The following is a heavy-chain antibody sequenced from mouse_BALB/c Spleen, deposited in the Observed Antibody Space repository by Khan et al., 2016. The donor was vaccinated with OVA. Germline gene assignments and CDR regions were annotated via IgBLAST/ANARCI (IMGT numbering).Heavy chain of an antibody. Sequence: QVQLKESGPGLVAPSQSLSITCTISGVSLTNYGVHWLRQPPGKGLEWLVVIWSDGSTTYNSALKSRLSISKDNSKSQVFVKMNSLQTDDSAMYSCARQPYYHYYVMDYWGQGTSVTVSS. CDR3: ARQPYYHYYVMDY. J-gene: IGHJ4*01. CDR2: IWSDGST. CDR1: GVSLTNYG. D-gene: IGHD2-10*01. V-gene: IGHV2-6-1*01.